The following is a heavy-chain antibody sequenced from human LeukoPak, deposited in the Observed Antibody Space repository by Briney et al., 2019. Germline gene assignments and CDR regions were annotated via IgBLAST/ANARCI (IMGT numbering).Heavy chain of an antibody. J-gene: IGHJ5*02. CDR1: GGSISSGGYY. Sequence: TLSLTCTVSGGSISSGGYYWSWIRQHPGKGLEWIGYTYYSGSTYYNPSLKSRVTISVDTSKNQFSLKLSSVTAADTAVYYCARGLWFGEFEAPHWFDPWGQGTLVTVSS. D-gene: IGHD3-10*01. V-gene: IGHV4-31*03. CDR3: ARGLWFGEFEAPHWFDP. CDR2: TYYSGST.